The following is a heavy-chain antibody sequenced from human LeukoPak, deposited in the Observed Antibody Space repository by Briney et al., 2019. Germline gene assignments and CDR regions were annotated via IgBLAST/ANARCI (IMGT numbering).Heavy chain of an antibody. D-gene: IGHD3-3*01. CDR3: AKDGITIFGVVVPFDY. CDR1: GFTFSSYG. CDR2: IRYDGSNK. Sequence: PGGSLRLSRAASGFTFSSYGMHWVRQAPGKGLEWVAFIRYDGSNKYYADSVKGRFTISRDNSKNTLYLQMNSLRAEDTAVYYCAKDGITIFGVVVPFDYWGQGTLVTVSS. V-gene: IGHV3-30*02. J-gene: IGHJ4*02.